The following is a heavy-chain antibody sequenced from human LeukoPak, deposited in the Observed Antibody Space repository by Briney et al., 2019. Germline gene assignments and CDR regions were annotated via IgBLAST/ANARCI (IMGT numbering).Heavy chain of an antibody. Sequence: SETLSLTCTVSGGSISSYYWSWIRQPPGKGLEWIGYIYYSGSTNYNPSLKSRVTISVDTSKNQFSLKLSSVTAADTAVYYCARDSAYYDFWSGYYATPNWFDPWGQGTLVTVSS. CDR3: ARDSAYYDFWSGYYATPNWFDP. CDR1: GGSISSYY. CDR2: IYYSGST. D-gene: IGHD3-3*01. J-gene: IGHJ5*02. V-gene: IGHV4-59*12.